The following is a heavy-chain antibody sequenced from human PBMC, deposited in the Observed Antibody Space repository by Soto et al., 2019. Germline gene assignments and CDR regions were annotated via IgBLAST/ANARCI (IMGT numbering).Heavy chain of an antibody. CDR1: GYTFTSYS. D-gene: IGHD3-16*01. J-gene: IGHJ3*02. V-gene: IGHV1-3*01. CDR3: ARMGVRWYDAFVI. Sequence: ASVKVSCKASGYTFTSYSMHWVRQAPGQRLEWMGWINAGNGNTKYSQKFQGRVTITRDPSASTAYMELSSLRSEDTAVYYCARMGVRWYDAFVIGGQGTMVTVSS. CDR2: INAGNGNT.